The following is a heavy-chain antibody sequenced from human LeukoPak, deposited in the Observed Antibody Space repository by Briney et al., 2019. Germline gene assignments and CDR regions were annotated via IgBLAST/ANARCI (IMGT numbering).Heavy chain of an antibody. J-gene: IGHJ5*02. V-gene: IGHV3-53*01. Sequence: PGGSLRLSCAASGFTVSSNYMSWVRQAPGKGLGWVSVIYSGGSTYYADSVKGRFTISRDNSKNTLYLQMNSLRAEDTAVSYSAREALGYCSSTSCYDGGWFDPWGQGTLVTVSS. CDR2: IYSGGST. CDR1: GFTVSSNY. CDR3: AREALGYCSSTSCYDGGWFDP. D-gene: IGHD2-2*01.